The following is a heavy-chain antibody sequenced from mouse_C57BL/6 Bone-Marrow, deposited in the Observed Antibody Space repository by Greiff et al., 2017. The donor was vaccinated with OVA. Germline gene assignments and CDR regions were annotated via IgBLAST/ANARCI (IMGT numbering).Heavy chain of an antibody. CDR3: ALLSSGFAY. D-gene: IGHD6-1*01. V-gene: IGHV1-76*01. Sequence: VKLQESGAELVRPGASVKLSCKASGYTFTDYYINWVKQRPGQGLEWIARIYPGSGNTYYNEKFKGKATLTAEKSSSTAYMQLSSLTSEDSAVYFCALLSSGFAYWGQGTLVTVSA. J-gene: IGHJ3*01. CDR2: IYPGSGNT. CDR1: GYTFTDYY.